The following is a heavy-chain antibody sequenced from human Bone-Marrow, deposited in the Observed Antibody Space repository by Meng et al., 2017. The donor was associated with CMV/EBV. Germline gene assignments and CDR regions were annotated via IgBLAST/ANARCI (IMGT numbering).Heavy chain of an antibody. CDR3: ASTDCSGGSCYSRVFDY. V-gene: IGHV4-31*03. CDR2: IYYSGST. J-gene: IGHJ4*02. CDR1: GGSISSGGYY. D-gene: IGHD2-15*01. Sequence: QVQLQESGPGLVKPSQTLSLTCTVSGGSISSGGYYWSWIRQHPGKGLEWIGYIYYSGSTYYNPSPKSRVTISVDTSKNQFSLKLSSVTAADTAVYYCASTDCSGGSCYSRVFDYWGQGTLVTVSS.